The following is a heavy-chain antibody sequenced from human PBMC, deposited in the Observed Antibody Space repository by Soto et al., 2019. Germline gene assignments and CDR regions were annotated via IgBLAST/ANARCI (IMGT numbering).Heavy chain of an antibody. V-gene: IGHV3-30*18. Sequence: GGSLRLSCEASGFAFSTSGMHWVRQAPGKRPEWVAVISSDGSDKYYAGSVKGRFTISRDNSKNTLYLQMNSLRTEDTAVYYCAKDTRNTAMVMAYWGQGALVTVYS. CDR1: GFAFSTSG. J-gene: IGHJ4*02. CDR3: AKDTRNTAMVMAY. D-gene: IGHD5-18*01. CDR2: ISSDGSDK.